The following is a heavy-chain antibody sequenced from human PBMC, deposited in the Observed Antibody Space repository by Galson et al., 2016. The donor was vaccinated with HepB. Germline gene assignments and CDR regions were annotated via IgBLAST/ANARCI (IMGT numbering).Heavy chain of an antibody. CDR1: GFSVSNDW. CDR2: LKRKSDGGTA. Sequence: SLRLSCAASGFSVSNDWMHWVRQAPGKRLEWVGLLKRKSDGGTANYAAPLKGRFTIPRDDSKNTLYLQMNSLMTEDTGVYYCWGDDYWGQGTLVTVSS. J-gene: IGHJ4*02. D-gene: IGHD2-21*02. CDR3: WGDDY. V-gene: IGHV3-15*01.